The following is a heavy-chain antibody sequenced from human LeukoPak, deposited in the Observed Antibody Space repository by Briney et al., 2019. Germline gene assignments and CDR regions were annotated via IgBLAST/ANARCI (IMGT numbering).Heavy chain of an antibody. D-gene: IGHD5-12*01. Sequence: PGRSLRLSCAASGFTFSSYAMHWVRQAPGKGLEWVAVISYDGSNKYYADSVKGRFTISRDNSKNTLYLQMNSLRAEDTAVYYCAREAADGYEKAFDYWGQGTLVTVSS. J-gene: IGHJ4*02. CDR1: GFTFSSYA. V-gene: IGHV3-30*01. CDR2: ISYDGSNK. CDR3: AREAADGYEKAFDY.